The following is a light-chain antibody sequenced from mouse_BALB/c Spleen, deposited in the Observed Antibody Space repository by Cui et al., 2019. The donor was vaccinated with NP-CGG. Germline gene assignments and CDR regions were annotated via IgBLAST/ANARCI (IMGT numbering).Light chain of an antibody. V-gene: IGLV1*01. CDR2: GTN. CDR3: ALWYSNHWV. Sequence: QAVLTQRSAPTTSPGETVTLTCRSSTGTVTTSNYANWVQEKPDHLFTGLIGGTNNRAPGIPARFSGSLIGDKAALTITGAQTEDEAIYFCALWYSNHWVFGGGTKLTVL. J-gene: IGLJ1*01. CDR1: TGTVTTSNY.